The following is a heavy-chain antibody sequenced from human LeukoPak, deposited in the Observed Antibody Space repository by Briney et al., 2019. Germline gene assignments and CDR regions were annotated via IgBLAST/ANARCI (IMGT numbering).Heavy chain of an antibody. CDR1: GYTFTGYY. D-gene: IGHD2-15*01. J-gene: IGHJ6*02. Sequence: GASVKVSCKASGYTFTGYYMHWVRQAPGQGLEWMGWINPNSGGTNYAQKFQGWVTMTRDTSISTAYMELSRLRSDDTAVYYCARGEPLGYCSGGSCYYYYYGMDVWGQGTTVTVSS. CDR3: ARGEPLGYCSGGSCYYYYYGMDV. V-gene: IGHV1-2*04. CDR2: INPNSGGT.